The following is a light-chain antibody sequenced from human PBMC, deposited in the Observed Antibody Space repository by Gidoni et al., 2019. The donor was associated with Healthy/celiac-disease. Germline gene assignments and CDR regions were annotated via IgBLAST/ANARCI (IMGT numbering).Light chain of an antibody. Sequence: DIQMTQSPSTLSASVGDRVTITCRASQSISSWLAWYQQKPGKAPKLLIYKASSLESGVPSRFSGSGSGTEFTLTISSLPPDDFATYYCQQYNSYQYTFGQXTKLAIK. J-gene: IGKJ2*01. CDR2: KAS. V-gene: IGKV1-5*03. CDR3: QQYNSYQYT. CDR1: QSISSW.